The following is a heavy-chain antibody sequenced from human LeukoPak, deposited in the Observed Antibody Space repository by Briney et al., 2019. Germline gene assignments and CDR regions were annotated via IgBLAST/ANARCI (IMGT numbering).Heavy chain of an antibody. Sequence: PSETLSLTCTVSGGSISSYYWSWIRQPPGKGLEWIGYIYYSGSTNYNPSLKSRVTISVDTSKNQFSLKLSSVTAADTAVYYCARAPGADSGYDPYYYYYYGMDVWGQGTTVTVSS. V-gene: IGHV4-59*01. CDR2: IYYSGST. J-gene: IGHJ6*02. CDR1: GGSISSYY. CDR3: ARAPGADSGYDPYYYYYYGMDV. D-gene: IGHD5-12*01.